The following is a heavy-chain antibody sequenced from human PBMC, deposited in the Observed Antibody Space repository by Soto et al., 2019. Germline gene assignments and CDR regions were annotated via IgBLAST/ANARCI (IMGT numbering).Heavy chain of an antibody. CDR3: AKDFQGYCSGGSCYSGPDY. CDR1: GFTFSSYG. J-gene: IGHJ4*02. CDR2: ISYDGSNK. V-gene: IGHV3-30*18. D-gene: IGHD2-15*01. Sequence: QPGGSLRLSCAASGFTFSSYGMHWVRQAPGKGLEWVAVISYDGSNKYYADSVKGRFTISRDNSKNTLYPQMNSLRAEDTAVYYCAKDFQGYCSGGSCYSGPDYWGQGTLVTVSS.